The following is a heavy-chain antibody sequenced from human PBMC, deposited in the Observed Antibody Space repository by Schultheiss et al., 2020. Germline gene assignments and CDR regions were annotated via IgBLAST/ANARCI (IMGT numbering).Heavy chain of an antibody. CDR3: ARGLRAYDSSQAGLGDY. V-gene: IGHV4-61*05. CDR1: GGSISSSSYY. CDR2: IYYSGST. D-gene: IGHD3-22*01. Sequence: SETLSLTCTVSGGSISSSSYYWGWIRQPPGKGLEWIGYIYYSGSTNYNPSLKSRVTISVDTSKNQFSLKLTSVTAADTAVYYCARGLRAYDSSQAGLGDYWGQGTLVTV. J-gene: IGHJ4*02.